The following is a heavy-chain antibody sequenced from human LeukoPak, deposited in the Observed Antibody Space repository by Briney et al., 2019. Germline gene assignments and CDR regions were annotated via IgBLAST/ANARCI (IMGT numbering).Heavy chain of an antibody. CDR3: ARENDFWSGYYFDY. CDR1: GFTFSGYW. D-gene: IGHD3-3*01. Sequence: GGSLRLSCAASGFTFSGYWMHWVRQAPGKGLVWVSRINSDGSSTSYADSVKGRFTISRDNAKNTLYLQMNSLRAEDTAVYYCARENDFWSGYYFDYWGQGTLVTVSS. V-gene: IGHV3-74*01. J-gene: IGHJ4*02. CDR2: INSDGSST.